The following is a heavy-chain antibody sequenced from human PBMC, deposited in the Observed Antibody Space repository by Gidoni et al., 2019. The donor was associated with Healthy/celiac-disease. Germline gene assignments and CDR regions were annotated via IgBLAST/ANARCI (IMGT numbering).Heavy chain of an antibody. CDR1: GFTFSSYG. V-gene: IGHV3-30*18. CDR3: AKDLAAAGYY. Sequence: QVQLVESGGGVVQPGRSLRLSCAASGFTFSSYGMHWVRQAPGKGLEWVAVISYDGSNKYYADSVKGRFTISRDNSKNTLYLQMNSLRAEDTAVYYCAKDLAAAGYYWGQGTLVTVSS. D-gene: IGHD6-13*01. CDR2: ISYDGSNK. J-gene: IGHJ4*02.